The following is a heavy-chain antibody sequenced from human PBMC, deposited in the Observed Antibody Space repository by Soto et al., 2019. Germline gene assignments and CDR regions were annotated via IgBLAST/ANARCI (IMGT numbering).Heavy chain of an antibody. D-gene: IGHD3-9*01. V-gene: IGHV3-48*03. J-gene: IGHJ6*02. CDR1: GFNVGDYE. Sequence: GGSMRLSCAASGFNVGDYEMNWVRQAPGKGLEWISMITSGGTVFYYADSVRGRFAISRDDTENSLHLQMNSLRVEDTAMYYCARGRYARGVWGQGTTGTVS. CDR2: ITSGGTVF. CDR3: ARGRYARGV.